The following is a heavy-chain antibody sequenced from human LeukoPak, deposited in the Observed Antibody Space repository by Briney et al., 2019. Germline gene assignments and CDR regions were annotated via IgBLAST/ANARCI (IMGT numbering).Heavy chain of an antibody. CDR3: ARGRRITMVRGVKGEGNFDWFDP. CDR1: GGSISSYY. CDR2: IYYSGST. Sequence: SETLSLTCTVSGGSISSYYWSWIRQPPGKGLEWIGYIYYSGSTNYNPSLKSRVTISVDTSKNQFSLKLSSVTAADTAVYYCARGRRITMVRGVKGEGNFDWFDPWGQGTLVTVSS. D-gene: IGHD3-10*01. J-gene: IGHJ5*02. V-gene: IGHV4-59*01.